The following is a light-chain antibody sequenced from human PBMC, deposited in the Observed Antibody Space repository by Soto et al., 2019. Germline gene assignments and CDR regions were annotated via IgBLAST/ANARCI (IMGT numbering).Light chain of an antibody. CDR3: GAWDDSLNGYVV. CDR1: SSNIGSNT. CDR2: SNN. J-gene: IGLJ2*01. Sequence: QSVLTQPPSASGTPGQRVTISCSGSSSNIGSNTVNWYQQLPGTAPKLLIYSNNQRPSGVPDRFSGSQSGTSASLAISGLQSEDEADYYCGAWDDSLNGYVVFGGGTKLTVL. V-gene: IGLV1-44*01.